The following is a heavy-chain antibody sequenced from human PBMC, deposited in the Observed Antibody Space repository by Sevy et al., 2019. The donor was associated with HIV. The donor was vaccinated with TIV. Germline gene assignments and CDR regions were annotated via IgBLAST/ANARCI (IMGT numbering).Heavy chain of an antibody. D-gene: IGHD6-13*01. J-gene: IGHJ6*02. CDR1: GYTFTSYG. CDR3: SRDGLLNSSSWSPFNYYYYYGMDV. CDR2: ISAYNGNT. Sequence: ASVKVSCKASGYTFTSYGISWVRQAPGQGLEWMGWISAYNGNTNYAQKLQGRVTMTTDTSTSTAYMELRSLRSDDTAVYYWSRDGLLNSSSWSPFNYYYYYGMDVWGQGTTVTISS. V-gene: IGHV1-18*01.